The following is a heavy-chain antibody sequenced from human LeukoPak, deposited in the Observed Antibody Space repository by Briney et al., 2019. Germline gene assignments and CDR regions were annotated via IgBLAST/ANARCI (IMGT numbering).Heavy chain of an antibody. D-gene: IGHD1-26*01. CDR1: GFTFSTYA. J-gene: IGHJ5*02. CDR2: ISSSAATV. V-gene: IGHV3-48*03. CDR3: ARDRDSGSYPLGP. Sequence: GGSLRLSCATSGFTFSTYAMNWVRQAPGKGLEWVSFISSSAATVYYADSVKGRFTISRDYAKNSLYLQMNSLRAEDTGVYYCARDRDSGSYPLGPWGKGTLVTVSS.